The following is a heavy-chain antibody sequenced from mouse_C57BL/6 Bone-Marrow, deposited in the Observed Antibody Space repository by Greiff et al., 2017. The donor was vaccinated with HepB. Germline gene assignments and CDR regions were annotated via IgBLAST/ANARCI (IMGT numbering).Heavy chain of an antibody. CDR1: GYTFTSYW. CDR2: IDPNSGGT. D-gene: IGHD1-1*01. V-gene: IGHV1-72*01. J-gene: IGHJ4*01. CDR3: ARWGYYGSSPYAMDY. Sequence: QVQLQQPGAELVKPGASVKLSCKASGYTFTSYWMHWVKQRPGRGLEWIGRIDPNSGGTKDNEKFKSKATLTVDKPSSTAYMQLSSLTSEDSAVYYWARWGYYGSSPYAMDYWGQGTSVTVSS.